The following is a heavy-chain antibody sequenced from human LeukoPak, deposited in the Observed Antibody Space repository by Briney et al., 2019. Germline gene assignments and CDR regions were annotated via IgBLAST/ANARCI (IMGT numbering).Heavy chain of an antibody. J-gene: IGHJ4*02. Sequence: ASVKVSCKASGYTFTGYYMHWVRQAPGQGLEWMGRINPNSGGTNYAQKFQGRVTMTRDTSISTAYMELSRLRSDDTAVYYCARDYCTRTNCYLFDYWGQGTLVTVSS. D-gene: IGHD2-2*01. CDR3: ARDYCTRTNCYLFDY. CDR1: GYTFTGYY. V-gene: IGHV1-2*06. CDR2: INPNSGGT.